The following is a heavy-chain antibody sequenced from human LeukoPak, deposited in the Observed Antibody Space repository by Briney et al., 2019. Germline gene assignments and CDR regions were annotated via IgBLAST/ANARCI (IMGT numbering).Heavy chain of an antibody. CDR3: ARETGTSNMDV. V-gene: IGHV1-2*02. Sequence: ASVKVSCKASGYTFTDYYIHWVRQAPGQGLEWMGWINPNSGDTDFAQKFQGMVTMTRDTSISTAYMELSRLRSDDTAVFYCARETGTSNMDVWGQGTTVTVSS. D-gene: IGHD1-7*01. CDR2: INPNSGDT. J-gene: IGHJ6*02. CDR1: GYTFTDYY.